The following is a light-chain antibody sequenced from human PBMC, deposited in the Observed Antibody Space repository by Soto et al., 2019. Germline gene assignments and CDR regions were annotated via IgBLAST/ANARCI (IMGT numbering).Light chain of an antibody. J-gene: IGKJ2*01. CDR1: QSVLCGSNSKNY. V-gene: IGKV4-1*01. CDR2: WAS. CDR3: LQYCNTPYT. Sequence: DIVLTQSPDSLAVSLGERATINCKSSQSVLCGSNSKNYLAWYQQKPGQPPKLLFYWASTRESGVPDRFSGRGYGTTFTLTISRLQAEDVAVYYCLQYCNTPYTFGQGTKLEI.